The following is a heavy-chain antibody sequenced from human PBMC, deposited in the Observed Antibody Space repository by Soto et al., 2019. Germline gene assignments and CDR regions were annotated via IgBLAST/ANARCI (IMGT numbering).Heavy chain of an antibody. CDR1: GGTFSSYA. V-gene: IGHV1-69*01. J-gene: IGHJ4*02. D-gene: IGHD3-16*02. CDR2: IIPIFGTA. Sequence: QVQLVQSGAEVKKPGSAVKVSCKASGGTFSSYAISWVRQAPGQGLEWMGGIIPIFGTANYTQKFQGRVTITADESTSTAYKELSSLRSEDTAVYYCAATASPLGIFDYWGQGTLVTVSS. CDR3: AATASPLGIFDY.